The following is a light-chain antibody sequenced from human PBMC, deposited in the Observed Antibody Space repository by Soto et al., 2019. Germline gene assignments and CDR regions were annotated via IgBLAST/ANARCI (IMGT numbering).Light chain of an antibody. CDR1: QDISNY. Sequence: DIQMTQSPSSLSASVGDRVTITCQASQDISNYLNWYQQKPGKAPKLLIYDASNLETEVPSRFSGSGSGTDFTFTIRSLQPEDIATYYCQQYDNLPRTFGQGTQLEIK. J-gene: IGKJ2*01. CDR3: QQYDNLPRT. V-gene: IGKV1-33*01. CDR2: DAS.